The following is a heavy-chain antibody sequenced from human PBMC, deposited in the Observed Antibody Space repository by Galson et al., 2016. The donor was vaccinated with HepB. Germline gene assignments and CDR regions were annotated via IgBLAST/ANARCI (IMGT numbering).Heavy chain of an antibody. CDR3: AKDRDNFRYHQNGMDV. J-gene: IGHJ6*02. CDR2: ISVFGGET. Sequence: SLRLSCAASGFFVPNYSMNWVRQAPGKGLEWVSTISVFGGETFYADSVKGRFTISRDNNDNTVHLQMNALRAEDTAIYYCAKDRDNFRYHQNGMDVWGQGTAVTVYS. V-gene: IGHV3-23*01. CDR1: GFFVPNYS. D-gene: IGHD3-16*02.